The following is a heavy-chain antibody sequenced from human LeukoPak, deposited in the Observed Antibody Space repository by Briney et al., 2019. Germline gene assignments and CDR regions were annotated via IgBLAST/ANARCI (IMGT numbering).Heavy chain of an antibody. CDR1: GFTFSSYA. D-gene: IGHD5-24*01. V-gene: IGHV3-66*01. CDR2: IYSGGST. J-gene: IGHJ4*02. CDR3: VRDGDDFNFDY. Sequence: GGSLRLSCAASGFTFSSYAMSWVRQAPGKGLEWVSVIYSGGSTYYADSVKGRFTISRDNAKNTLYLQISSLRAEDTAVYFCVRDGDDFNFDYWGQGSLVTVSS.